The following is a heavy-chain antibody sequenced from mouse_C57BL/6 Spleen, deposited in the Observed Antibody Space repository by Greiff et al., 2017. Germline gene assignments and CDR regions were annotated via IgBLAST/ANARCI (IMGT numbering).Heavy chain of an antibody. Sequence: VQLVESGAELVRPGTSVKVSCKASGYAFPNYLIEWVKPRPGQGLEWIGVINPGSGGTNYTEKFKGKATLTADKSSSTAYMQLSSLTSEDSAVYVCARGEDGYPYWYFDVWGTGTTVTVSS. CDR3: ARGEDGYPYWYFDV. CDR2: INPGSGGT. V-gene: IGHV1-54*01. CDR1: GYAFPNYL. J-gene: IGHJ1*03. D-gene: IGHD2-3*01.